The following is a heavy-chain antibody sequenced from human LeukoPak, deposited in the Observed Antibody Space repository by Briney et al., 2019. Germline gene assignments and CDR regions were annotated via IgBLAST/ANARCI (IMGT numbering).Heavy chain of an antibody. J-gene: IGHJ4*02. CDR1: GYSISSGYY. CDR3: ARVSWVGATTDY. CDR2: ISHSGST. Sequence: SETLSLTCTVSGYSISSGYYWGWIRQPPGKGLEWIGSISHSGSTYCNPSLKSRVTISVDTFKNQFSLKLSSVTAADTAVYYCARVSWVGATTDYWGQGTLVTVSS. D-gene: IGHD1-26*01. V-gene: IGHV4-38-2*02.